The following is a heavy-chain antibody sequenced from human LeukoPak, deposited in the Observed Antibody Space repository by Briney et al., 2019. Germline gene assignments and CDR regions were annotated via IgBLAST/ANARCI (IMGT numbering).Heavy chain of an antibody. CDR3: ASIANYYYYYYMDV. J-gene: IGHJ6*03. V-gene: IGHV3-23*01. CDR1: GFTFSSYG. Sequence: GGSLRLSCAASGFTFSSYGMHWVRQAPGKGLEWVSAISGSGGSTYYADSVKGRFTISRHNSKNTQYLQMNSLRAEDTAVYYCASIANYYYYYYMDVWGKGTTVTVSS. CDR2: ISGSGGST.